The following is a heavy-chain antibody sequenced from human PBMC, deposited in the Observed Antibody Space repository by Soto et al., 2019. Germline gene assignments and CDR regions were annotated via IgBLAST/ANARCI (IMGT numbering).Heavy chain of an antibody. Sequence: PGGSLRLSCAASGFTFSSYAMSWVRQAPGKGLEWVSAISGSGGSTYYADSVKGRFTISRDNSKNTLYLQMNSLRAEDTAVYYCAKDLGLSDSGYDFLPFVYYYYGMDVWGQGTTVTVSS. J-gene: IGHJ6*02. CDR3: AKDLGLSDSGYDFLPFVYYYYGMDV. V-gene: IGHV3-23*01. D-gene: IGHD5-12*01. CDR1: GFTFSSYA. CDR2: ISGSGGST.